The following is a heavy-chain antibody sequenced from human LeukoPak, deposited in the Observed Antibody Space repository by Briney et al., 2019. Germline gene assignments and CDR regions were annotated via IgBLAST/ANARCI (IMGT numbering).Heavy chain of an antibody. J-gene: IGHJ3*02. Sequence: GGSLRLSCAASGFTFSAYAMSWVRQAPGEGLEWLSYISGSGGSTYYADSVKGRFTISRDNSKNTLYLQMNSLRAEDTAVYYCAKDYLDIVVVPAALDAFDIWGQGTMVTVSS. CDR1: GFTFSAYA. CDR3: AKDYLDIVVVPAALDAFDI. D-gene: IGHD2-2*03. V-gene: IGHV3-23*01. CDR2: ISGSGGST.